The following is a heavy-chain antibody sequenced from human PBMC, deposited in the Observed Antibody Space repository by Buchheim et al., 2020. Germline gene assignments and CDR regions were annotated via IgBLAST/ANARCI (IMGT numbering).Heavy chain of an antibody. Sequence: QVQLQESGPGLVKPSETLSLTCNVSGVSMKNYYWSWIRQPPGKGLEWIGYMYHSGGSNYNPSLNGRATISIDTSKSQFSLILKSISAADTAMYYCARVGTTWAYFDYWGQGT. J-gene: IGHJ4*02. V-gene: IGHV4-59*01. CDR1: GVSMKNYY. CDR3: ARVGTTWAYFDY. D-gene: IGHD2/OR15-2a*01. CDR2: MYHSGGS.